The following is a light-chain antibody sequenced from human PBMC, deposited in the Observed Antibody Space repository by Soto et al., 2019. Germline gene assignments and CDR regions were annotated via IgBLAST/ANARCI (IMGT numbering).Light chain of an antibody. Sequence: DSQMTQSPATLSASVGDRVTISSRARQTISIWLAWYQQKPGKAPKLLIYDASSLRGGVPSRFSGSGSGTEFTLTISSLQPDDFATYYCQQYNTYSTFGQGTKVDIK. CDR3: QQYNTYST. V-gene: IGKV1-5*01. J-gene: IGKJ1*01. CDR1: QTISIW. CDR2: DAS.